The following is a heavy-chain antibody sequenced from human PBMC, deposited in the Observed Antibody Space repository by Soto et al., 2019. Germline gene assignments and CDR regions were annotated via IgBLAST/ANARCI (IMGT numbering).Heavy chain of an antibody. D-gene: IGHD1-7*01. J-gene: IGHJ5*02. CDR1: GDSVSSNSAA. CDR2: TYYRSKWYN. CDR3: ARDPELELEGNWFDP. V-gene: IGHV6-1*01. Sequence: SQPLSLPSSISGDSVSSNSAACNLIRHSPSRGLEWLGRTYYRSKWYNDYAVSVKSRITINPDTSKNQFSLQLNSVTPEDTAVYYCARDPELELEGNWFDPWGQGTLVTVSS.